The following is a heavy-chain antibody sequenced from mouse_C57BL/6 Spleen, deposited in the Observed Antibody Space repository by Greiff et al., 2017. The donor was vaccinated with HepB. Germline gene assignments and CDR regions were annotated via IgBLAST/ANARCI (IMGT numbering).Heavy chain of an antibody. CDR3: ASGGGFAY. Sequence: VQLQQSGAELVRPGTSVKVSCKASGYAFTNYLIEWVKQRPGQGLEWIGVINPGSGGTNYNEKFKGKATLTADKSSSTAYMQLSSLTSEDSAVYFWASGGGFAYWGQGTLVTVSA. J-gene: IGHJ3*01. V-gene: IGHV1-54*01. CDR2: INPGSGGT. CDR1: GYAFTNYL.